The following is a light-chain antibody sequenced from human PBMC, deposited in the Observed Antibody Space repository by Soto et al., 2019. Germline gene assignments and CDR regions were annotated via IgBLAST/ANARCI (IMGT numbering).Light chain of an antibody. CDR3: QQYGSSPLT. CDR1: QSISNSF. V-gene: IGKV3-20*01. J-gene: IGKJ4*01. Sequence: EIVLTQFPGTLSLSPGERATLSCRASQSISNSFLAWYQQKPGQAPRLLIYGASNRATGIPDRFSGSGSGTDFTLTISRLEPEDFAVYNCQQYGSSPLTFGGGPKVDIK. CDR2: GAS.